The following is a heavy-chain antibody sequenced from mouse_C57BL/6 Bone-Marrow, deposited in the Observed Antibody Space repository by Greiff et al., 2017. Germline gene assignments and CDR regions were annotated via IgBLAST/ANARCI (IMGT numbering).Heavy chain of an antibody. CDR2: IDPSDSYT. J-gene: IGHJ2*01. Sequence: VQLQQPGAELVMPGASVKLSCKASGYTFTSYWMHWVKQRPGQGLEWIGEIDPSDSYTNYNQKLKGKSTLTVDKSSSTAYMQRSSLTSEDSAVYYCAREGDYYFDYWGQGTTLTVSS. V-gene: IGHV1-69*01. CDR1: GYTFTSYW. CDR3: AREGDYYFDY.